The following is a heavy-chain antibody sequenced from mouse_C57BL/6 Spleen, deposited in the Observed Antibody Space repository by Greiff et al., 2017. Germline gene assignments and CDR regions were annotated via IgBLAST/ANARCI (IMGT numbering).Heavy chain of an antibody. CDR1: GFTFSSYG. J-gene: IGHJ3*01. V-gene: IGHV5-6*01. D-gene: IGHD2-3*01. CDR2: ISSGGSYT. Sequence: EVKLVESGGDLVKPGGSLKLSCAASGFTFSSYGMSWVRQTPDKRLEWVATISSGGSYTYYPDSVKGRFTISRDNAKNTLYLQMSSLKSEDTAMYYCASPYDGYYSFAYWGQGTLVTVSA. CDR3: ASPYDGYYSFAY.